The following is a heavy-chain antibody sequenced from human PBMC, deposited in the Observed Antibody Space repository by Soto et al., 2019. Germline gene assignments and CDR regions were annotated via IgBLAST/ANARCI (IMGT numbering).Heavy chain of an antibody. CDR2: IYYSGST. D-gene: IGHD4-17*01. V-gene: IGHV4-39*01. Sequence: QLQLQESGPGLVKPSETLSLTCTVSGGSISSSSYYWGWIRQPPGKGLEWIGSIYYSGSTYYNPSLKSRVTISVYTSKNQFSRKLSAVTAADTAVYYCARHTDYGDYIWGQGTLVTVSS. CDR3: ARHTDYGDYI. CDR1: GGSISSSSYY. J-gene: IGHJ4*02.